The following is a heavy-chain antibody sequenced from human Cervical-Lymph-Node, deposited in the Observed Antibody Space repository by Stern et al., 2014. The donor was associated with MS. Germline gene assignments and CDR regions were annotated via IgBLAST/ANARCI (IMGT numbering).Heavy chain of an antibody. CDR1: GGTFSSYA. J-gene: IGHJ3*02. CDR3: ARDRGGRLSFDAFDI. V-gene: IGHV1-69*01. CDR2: IIPIFCTI. Sequence: VQLVESGAEVKKPGSSVKVSCKASGGTFSSYAITWVRQAPGQGLEWMGGIIPIFCTIKYAQKVQGRVTITADDSTSTAYMELSSLTSDDTAVYYCARDRGGRLSFDAFDIWGQGTMVTVSS. D-gene: IGHD2-15*01.